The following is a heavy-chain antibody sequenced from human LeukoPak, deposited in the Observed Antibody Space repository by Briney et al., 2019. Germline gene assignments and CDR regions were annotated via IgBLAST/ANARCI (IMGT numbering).Heavy chain of an antibody. CDR3: AGCPIAARPDYYYMDV. J-gene: IGHJ6*03. Sequence: SETLSLTCTVSGGSISSYYWSWIRQPPGKGLEWIGYIYYSGSTNYNPPLKSRVTISVDTSKNQFSLKLSSVTAADTAVYYCAGCPIAARPDYYYMDVWGKGTTVTVSS. V-gene: IGHV4-59*01. CDR2: IYYSGST. D-gene: IGHD6-6*01. CDR1: GGSISSYY.